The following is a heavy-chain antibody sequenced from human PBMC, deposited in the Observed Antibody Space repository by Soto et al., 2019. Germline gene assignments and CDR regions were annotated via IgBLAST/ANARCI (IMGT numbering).Heavy chain of an antibody. J-gene: IGHJ4*02. V-gene: IGHV1-69*13. Sequence: SVKVSCKDSGGTFSSYAICWVRQATGQGLEWMGGIIPIFGTANYAQKFQGRVTITADESTSTAYMELSSLRSEDTAVYYCARGMTTSYFDYWGQGTLVTVSS. CDR3: ARGMTTSYFDY. D-gene: IGHD4-17*01. CDR1: GGTFSSYA. CDR2: IIPIFGTA.